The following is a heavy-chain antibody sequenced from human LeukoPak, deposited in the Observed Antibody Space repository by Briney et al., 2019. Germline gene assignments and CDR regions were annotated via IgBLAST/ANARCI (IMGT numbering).Heavy chain of an antibody. CDR2: IYYSGST. V-gene: IGHV4-39*01. CDR1: GGSISSSSYY. J-gene: IGHJ4*02. CDR3: ARGDYHDY. D-gene: IGHD3-16*01. Sequence: SETLFLTCTVSGGSISSSSYYWGWIRQPPGKGLEWIGSIYYSGSTYYNPSLKSRVTISVDTSKNQFSLKLSSVTAADTAVYYCARGDYHDYWGQGTLVTVSS.